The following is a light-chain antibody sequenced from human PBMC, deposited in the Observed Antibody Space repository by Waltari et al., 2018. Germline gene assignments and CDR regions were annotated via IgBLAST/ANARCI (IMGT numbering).Light chain of an antibody. Sequence: ELVLPQSPVTLSVSPGDRVTVPCSASQVVHDHLAWYQQKPGQAPSPLIAGATTRTAGVPAQFRGSGSGTDFNLTISSRQSEDSARYYCQQYNRWPPLTCGGGTKVEIK. CDR3: QQYNRWPPLT. J-gene: IGKJ4*01. CDR1: QVVHDH. V-gene: IGKV3-15*01. CDR2: GAT.